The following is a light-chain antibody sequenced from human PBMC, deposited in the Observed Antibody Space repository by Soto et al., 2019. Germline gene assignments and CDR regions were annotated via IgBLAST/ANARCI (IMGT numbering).Light chain of an antibody. Sequence: EIVMTQSPATLSVSPGKRATLSCRASQSVSRNLAWYQQKPGQAPRLLIYGASTRATGIPARFSGSGSGTEFTLTISSLLSEDFAVYYCQQYNNWLTFGGGTKVDIK. CDR2: GAS. CDR3: QQYNNWLT. CDR1: QSVSRN. J-gene: IGKJ4*01. V-gene: IGKV3-15*01.